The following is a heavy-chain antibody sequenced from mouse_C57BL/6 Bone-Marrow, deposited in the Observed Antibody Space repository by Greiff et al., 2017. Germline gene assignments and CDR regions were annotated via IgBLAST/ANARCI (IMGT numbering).Heavy chain of an antibody. J-gene: IGHJ1*03. CDR2: IYPGNSDT. D-gene: IGHD1-2*01. Sequence: VQLKESGTVLARPGASVKMSCKTSGYTFTSYWMHWVKQRPGPGLEWIGAIYPGNSDTSYNQKFKGKAKLTAVPSASTAYMELSSLTNEDSAVYYCTRSPPCWDTAPYWYFDVWGTGTTVTVSS. CDR1: GYTFTSYW. CDR3: TRSPPCWDTAPYWYFDV. V-gene: IGHV1-5*01.